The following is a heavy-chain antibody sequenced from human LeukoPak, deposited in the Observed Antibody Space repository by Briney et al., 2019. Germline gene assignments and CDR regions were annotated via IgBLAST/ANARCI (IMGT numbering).Heavy chain of an antibody. CDR2: IYYSGST. CDR3: ARVHGDYGFPWHY. Sequence: SETLSLTCTVSGGSISSYYWSWIRQPPGKGLEWIGSIYYSGSTYYNPSLKSRVTISVDTSKNQFSLKLSSVTAADTAVYYCARVHGDYGFPWHYWGQGTLVTVSS. CDR1: GGSISSYY. D-gene: IGHD4-17*01. J-gene: IGHJ4*02. V-gene: IGHV4-39*07.